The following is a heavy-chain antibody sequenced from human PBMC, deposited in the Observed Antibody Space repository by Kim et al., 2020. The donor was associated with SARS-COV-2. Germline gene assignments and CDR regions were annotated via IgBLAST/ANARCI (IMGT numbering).Heavy chain of an antibody. CDR3: ARGQGGY. V-gene: IGHV3-7*03. J-gene: IGHJ4*02. Sequence: DGSEKYYVDSVKGRYTISRDNAKNSLYLQMNSLRAEDTAVYYCARGQGGYWGQGTLVTVSS. CDR2: DGSEK.